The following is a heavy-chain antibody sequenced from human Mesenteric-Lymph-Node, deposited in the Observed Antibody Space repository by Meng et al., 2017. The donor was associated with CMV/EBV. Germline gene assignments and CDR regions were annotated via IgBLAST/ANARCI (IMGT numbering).Heavy chain of an antibody. CDR3: ARAPLVVPASMRIYPLDY. J-gene: IGHJ4*01. CDR2: INYNSGGT. D-gene: IGHD2-2*01. CDR1: GNTLTGYK. Sequence: ASVKVSCKASGNTLTGYKIHWVRQAPGQGLEWMGWINYNSGGTEYAQKFQGRVTLTRDTSISTAYVELNSLTSDDTAMYYCARAPLVVPASMRIYPLDYWGHGTLVTVSS. V-gene: IGHV1-2*02.